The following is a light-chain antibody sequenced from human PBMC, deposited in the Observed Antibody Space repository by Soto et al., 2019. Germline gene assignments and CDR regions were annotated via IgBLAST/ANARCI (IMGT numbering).Light chain of an antibody. CDR3: QQSYSTPLT. CDR1: QSISSY. CDR2: AAS. Sequence: DIQMTQSPSSLSASVGDRVTITCRASQSISSYLNWYQQKPGKAPKLLIYAASSLQSGVPSRFSGGGSGTDFTLTISSLQPEDFATYYYQQSYSTPLTFGPGTKVDIK. V-gene: IGKV1-39*01. J-gene: IGKJ3*01.